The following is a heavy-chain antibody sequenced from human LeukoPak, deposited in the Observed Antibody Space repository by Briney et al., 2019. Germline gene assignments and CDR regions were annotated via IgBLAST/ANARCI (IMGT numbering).Heavy chain of an antibody. CDR3: ARLSFQNYGDYDLYFDY. J-gene: IGHJ4*02. V-gene: IGHV5-51*01. CDR2: IYPGDSDT. CDR1: GYSFTSYW. D-gene: IGHD4-17*01. Sequence: GESLKISCKGPGYSFTSYWIGWVRQMPGKGLEWMGIIYPGDSDTRYSPSFQGQVTISADKSISTAYLQWSSLKASDTAMYYCARLSFQNYGDYDLYFDYWGQGTLVTVSS.